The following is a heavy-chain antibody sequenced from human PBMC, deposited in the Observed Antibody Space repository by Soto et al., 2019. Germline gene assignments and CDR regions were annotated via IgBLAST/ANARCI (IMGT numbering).Heavy chain of an antibody. CDR2: IYYSGST. D-gene: IGHD6-6*01. V-gene: IGHV4-31*03. Sequence: PSETLSLTCTVSGGSISSGGYYWSCMRQHPGKGLEWIGYIYYSGSTYYNPSLKSRVTISVDTSKNQFSLKLSSVTAADTAVYYCARAGGPALYSSSSPDSDSWGPGTLVTVSS. CDR1: GGSISSGGYY. CDR3: ARAGGPALYSSSSPDSDS. J-gene: IGHJ4*02.